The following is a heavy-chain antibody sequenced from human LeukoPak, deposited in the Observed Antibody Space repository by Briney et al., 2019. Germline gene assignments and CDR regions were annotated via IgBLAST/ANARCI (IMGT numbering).Heavy chain of an antibody. D-gene: IGHD3-16*01. CDR2: ISAYNGNT. CDR1: GYTFTSYG. V-gene: IGHV1-18*01. CDR3: ARDVGRSYDLDY. J-gene: IGHJ4*02. Sequence: ASVKVSCKASGYTFTSYGIGWVRQAPGQGLEWMGWISAYNGNTDYAQSLQGRVTMTIDTSTSTVYMELRRLRSDDTAVYYCARDVGRSYDLDYWGQGTLVTVSS.